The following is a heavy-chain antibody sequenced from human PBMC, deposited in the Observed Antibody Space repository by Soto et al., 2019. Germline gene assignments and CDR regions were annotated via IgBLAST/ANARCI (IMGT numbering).Heavy chain of an antibody. CDR2: INHSGST. V-gene: IGHV4-34*01. CDR1: GGSFSGYY. Sequence: SETLSLTCAVYGGSFSGYYWSWVRQPPGKGLEWIGEINHSGSTNYNPSLKSRVTISVDTSKNQFSLKLSSVTAADTAVYYCARGRGYGDSYYYYGMDVWGQGTTVTVSS. D-gene: IGHD4-17*01. J-gene: IGHJ6*02. CDR3: ARGRGYGDSYYYYGMDV.